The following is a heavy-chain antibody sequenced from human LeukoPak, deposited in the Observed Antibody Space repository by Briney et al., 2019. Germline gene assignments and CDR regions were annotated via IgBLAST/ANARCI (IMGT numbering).Heavy chain of an antibody. D-gene: IGHD3-16*01. CDR1: GGTFSSYA. V-gene: IGHV1-69*04. CDR3: ARESGEFSFGRLNH. Sequence: GASVKVSCKASGGTFSSYAISWVRQAPGQGLEWMGRIIPILGIANYAQKFQGRVTITADKSTSTAYMELSSLRSEDTAVYYCARESGEFSFGRLNHWGQGTLVTVSS. J-gene: IGHJ5*02. CDR2: IIPILGIA.